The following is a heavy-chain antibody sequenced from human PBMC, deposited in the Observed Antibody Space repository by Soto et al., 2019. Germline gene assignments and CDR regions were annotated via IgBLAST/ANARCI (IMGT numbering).Heavy chain of an antibody. V-gene: IGHV3-7*01. Sequence: GGSLRLSCEASGFTFSRYWMSWIRQAPGKGLEWVANVKQDGSQSYLVDSVKGRFTMSRDNAKNSLFLQMNSLRAEDTAVYYCARHGSSGWQLDSWGQGTLVTVSS. CDR1: GFTFSRYW. CDR2: VKQDGSQS. D-gene: IGHD6-19*01. J-gene: IGHJ4*02. CDR3: ARHGSSGWQLDS.